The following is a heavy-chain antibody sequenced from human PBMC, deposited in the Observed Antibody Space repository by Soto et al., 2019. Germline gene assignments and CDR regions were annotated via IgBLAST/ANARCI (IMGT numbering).Heavy chain of an antibody. CDR2: ISGSGGST. J-gene: IGHJ6*03. CDR3: AKGSGDYYYYYYMDV. V-gene: IGHV3-23*01. D-gene: IGHD4-17*01. CDR1: GSTFSSYA. Sequence: GGSLRLSCAASGSTFSSYAMSWVRQAPGKGLEWVSAISGSGGSTYYADSVKGRFTISRDNSKNTLYLQMNSLRAEDTAVYYCAKGSGDYYYYYYMDVWGKGTTVTVSS.